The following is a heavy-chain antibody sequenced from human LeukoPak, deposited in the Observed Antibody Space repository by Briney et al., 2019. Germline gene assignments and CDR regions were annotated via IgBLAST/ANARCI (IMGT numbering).Heavy chain of an antibody. CDR3: ARGGYYYDSSGSYYFDY. CDR2: INHSGST. J-gene: IGHJ4*02. Sequence: SETLSLTCAVYGGSFSGYYWSWIRQPPGKGLEWIGEINHSGSTNYNPSLKSRVTISVDTSKNQFSLKLSSVTAADTALYYCARGGYYYDSSGSYYFDYWGQGTLVTVSS. CDR1: GGSFSGYY. V-gene: IGHV4-34*01. D-gene: IGHD3-22*01.